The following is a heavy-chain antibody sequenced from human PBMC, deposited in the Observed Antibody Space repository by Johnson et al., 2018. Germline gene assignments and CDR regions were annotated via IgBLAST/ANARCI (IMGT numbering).Heavy chain of an antibody. Sequence: QVQLVQSGAEVKKPGASVKVSCKASGYTFTSYDINWVRQATGQGLAWMVWMTPDTVDTGYAQKFQGRLTMTRENSIGTAYMALSSLRSEDTAVYYCARGIEVVAATQYYYYGMDVWGQGTTVTVSS. J-gene: IGHJ6*02. CDR3: ARGIEVVAATQYYYYGMDV. V-gene: IGHV1-8*01. D-gene: IGHD2-15*01. CDR1: GYTFTSYD. CDR2: MTPDTVDT.